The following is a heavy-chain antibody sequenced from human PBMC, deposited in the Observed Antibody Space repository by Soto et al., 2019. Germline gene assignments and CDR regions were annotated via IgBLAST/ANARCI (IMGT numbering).Heavy chain of an antibody. Sequence: SETLSLTCIVSGGSITNNDYYWGWIRRPPGKGLEWIGTIHYSGGASYNPSLKSRVIISADTSKNQFSLRLSSVTAADTAGYYCARRTPLYASESSRFDPWGQGALVTVSS. V-gene: IGHV4-39*01. D-gene: IGHD3-10*01. J-gene: IGHJ5*02. CDR2: IHYSGGA. CDR1: GGSITNNDYY. CDR3: ARRTPLYASESSRFDP.